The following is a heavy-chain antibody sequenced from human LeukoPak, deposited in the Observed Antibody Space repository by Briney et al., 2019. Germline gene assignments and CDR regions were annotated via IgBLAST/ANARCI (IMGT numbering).Heavy chain of an antibody. V-gene: IGHV4-34*01. CDR2: INHSGST. CDR3: ARKNMIWFGELFRVELNWFDP. CDR1: GGSFSGYY. Sequence: SETLSLTCAVYGGSFSGYYWSWIRQPPGKGLEWIGEINHSGSTNYYPSLKSRVTISVDTSKTQFSLKLSSVTAADTAVYYCARKNMIWFGELFRVELNWFDPWGQGTLVTVSS. D-gene: IGHD3-10*01. J-gene: IGHJ5*02.